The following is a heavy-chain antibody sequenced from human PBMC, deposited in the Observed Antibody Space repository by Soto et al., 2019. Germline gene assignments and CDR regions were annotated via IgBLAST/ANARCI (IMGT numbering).Heavy chain of an antibody. D-gene: IGHD2-15*01. Sequence: SETLSLTCTVSCYSISSGYHWAWIRQPPGKGLEWLGSVHYSGNTYYNPSLKSRLTISVDKSKNQFSLNLSSVTAADTAVYYCARQDRVVAEGRWFDPRGQGTLVTVSS. CDR3: ARQDRVVAEGRWFDP. CDR1: CYSISSGYH. CDR2: VHYSGNT. V-gene: IGHV4-38-2*02. J-gene: IGHJ5*02.